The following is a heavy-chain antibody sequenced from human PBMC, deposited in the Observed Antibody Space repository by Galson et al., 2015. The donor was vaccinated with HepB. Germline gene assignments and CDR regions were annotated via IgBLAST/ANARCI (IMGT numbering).Heavy chain of an antibody. V-gene: IGHV3-23*01. CDR1: GFTFSSYA. CDR3: AKDGWLPQQVKMDV. CDR2: ISGSGGST. D-gene: IGHD5-24*01. J-gene: IGHJ6*02. Sequence: SLRLSCAASGFTFSSYAMSWVRQAPGKGLEWVSAISGSGGSTYYADSVKGRFTISRDNSKNTLYLQMNSLRAEDTAVYYCAKDGWLPQQVKMDVWGQGTTVTVSS.